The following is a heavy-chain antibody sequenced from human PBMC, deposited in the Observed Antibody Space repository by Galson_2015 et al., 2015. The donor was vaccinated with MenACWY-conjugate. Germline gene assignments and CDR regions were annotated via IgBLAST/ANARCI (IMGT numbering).Heavy chain of an antibody. J-gene: IGHJ4*02. V-gene: IGHV3-23*01. D-gene: IGHD6-13*01. CDR2: ITGSGGST. CDR3: EKAAYTSSWYKDSFDY. CDR1: GFTFSNYV. Sequence: SLKLSCAASGFTFSNYVMNWVRQAPEKGLEWVSTITGSGGSTYYADSLKGRFTISRDNSKNTLYLQMNSLRAEDTAVYYCEKAAYTSSWYKDSFDYWGQGSLVTVSS.